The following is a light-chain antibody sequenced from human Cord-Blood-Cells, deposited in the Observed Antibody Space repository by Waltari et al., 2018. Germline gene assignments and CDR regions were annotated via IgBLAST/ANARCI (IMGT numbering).Light chain of an antibody. CDR3: CSYAGSYTWV. J-gene: IGLJ2*01. Sequence: QSALTQPRSVSGSPGQSVTISCTATSSDVGGYNYVSWYQRHPGKAPKLMIYDVSKRPSGVPDRFSGSKSGNTASLTISGLQAEDEADYYCCSYAGSYTWVFCGGTKLTVL. V-gene: IGLV2-11*01. CDR2: DVS. CDR1: SSDVGGYNY.